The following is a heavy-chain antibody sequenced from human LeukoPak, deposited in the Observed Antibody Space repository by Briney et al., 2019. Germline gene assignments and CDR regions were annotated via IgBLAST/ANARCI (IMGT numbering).Heavy chain of an antibody. D-gene: IGHD6-13*01. V-gene: IGHV1-69*05. CDR3: ARVGYGGGAFDI. CDR2: IIPIFGTA. CDR1: GGTFSSYA. J-gene: IGHJ3*02. Sequence: GASVKVSCKXSGGTFSSYAISWVRQAPGQELEWMGGIIPIFGTANYAQKFQGRVTITTDESTSTAYMELSSLRSEDTAVYYCARVGYGGGAFDIWGQGTMVTVSS.